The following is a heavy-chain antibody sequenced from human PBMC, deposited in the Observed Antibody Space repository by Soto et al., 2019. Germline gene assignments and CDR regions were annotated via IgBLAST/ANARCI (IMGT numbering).Heavy chain of an antibody. V-gene: IGHV4-4*07. J-gene: IGHJ6*02. Sequence: QVQLQESGPGLVKSSETLSLTCTVSGGSISGYYWSWIRQPAGKGLEWIGRLYTMGSTNYNPSLQSRGTMSVDTSKNEFSLKGSSVTAADTAVYFCARVRDYGLGTNRHYYGMDVWGQGTTVTVSS. CDR3: ARVRDYGLGTNRHYYGMDV. CDR1: GGSISGYY. D-gene: IGHD3-10*01. CDR2: LYTMGST.